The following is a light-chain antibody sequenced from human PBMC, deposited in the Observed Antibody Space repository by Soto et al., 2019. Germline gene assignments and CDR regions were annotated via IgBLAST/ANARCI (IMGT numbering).Light chain of an antibody. J-gene: IGLJ3*02. V-gene: IGLV2-14*01. CDR1: SSDVGGYNY. CDR3: ATWDDSLHVCV. CDR2: EVS. Sequence: QSALTQPASVSGSPGQSITISCTGTSSDVGGYNYVSWYQQHPGKAPKLMIYEVSNRPSGVSNRFSGSKSGNTASLTISGLQAEDEADYYCATWDDSLHVCVFGGGTKLTVL.